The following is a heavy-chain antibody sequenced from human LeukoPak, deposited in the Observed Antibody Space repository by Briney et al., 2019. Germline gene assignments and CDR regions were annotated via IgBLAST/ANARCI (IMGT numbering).Heavy chain of an antibody. CDR1: GYSFTSYW. CDR2: ISSSSSYI. CDR3: ARDPRGFYYDSSGYYYDNWFDP. J-gene: IGHJ5*02. V-gene: IGHV3-21*01. Sequence: GESLKISCKGSGYSFTSYWIGWVRQVPGKGLEWVSSISSSSSYIYYADSVKGRFTISRDNAKNSLYLQMNSLRAEDTAVYYCARDPRGFYYDSSGYYYDNWFDPWGQGTLVTVSS. D-gene: IGHD3-22*01.